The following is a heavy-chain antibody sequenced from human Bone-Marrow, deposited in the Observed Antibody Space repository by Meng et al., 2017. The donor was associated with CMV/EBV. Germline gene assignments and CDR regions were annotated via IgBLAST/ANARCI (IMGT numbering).Heavy chain of an antibody. J-gene: IGHJ4*02. CDR3: ARGPGVYDFPFTTRAPFLY. Sequence: SETLSLTCTVSGGSISSGDYYWSWIRQPPGKGLEWIGYIYYSGSTYSNPSLKSRVTISVDTSKNQFSLKLSSVTAADTAVYYCARGPGVYDFPFTTRAPFLYWGQGTLVTFYS. D-gene: IGHD3-3*01. V-gene: IGHV4-30-4*08. CDR2: IYYSGST. CDR1: GGSISSGDYY.